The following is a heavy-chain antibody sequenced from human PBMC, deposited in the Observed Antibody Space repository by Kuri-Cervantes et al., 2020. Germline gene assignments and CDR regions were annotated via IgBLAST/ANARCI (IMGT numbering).Heavy chain of an antibody. J-gene: IGHJ4*02. Sequence: GESLKISCAASGFTFSSYSMNWVRQAPGKGLEWVSSISSSSSYVYYADSVKGRFTISRDNAKNSLYLQMNSLRAEDTAVYYCAKVGRAEDYWGQGTLVTVSS. CDR2: ISSSSSYV. CDR3: AKVGRAEDY. D-gene: IGHD2-15*01. V-gene: IGHV3-21*01. CDR1: GFTFSSYS.